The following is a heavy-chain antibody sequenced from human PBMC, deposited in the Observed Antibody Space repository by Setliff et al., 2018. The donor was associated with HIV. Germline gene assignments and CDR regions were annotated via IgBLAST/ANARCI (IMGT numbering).Heavy chain of an antibody. J-gene: IGHJ4*02. Sequence: PSETLSLTCTVFGGSINSDSYYWTWIRQPAGKGLEWIGHIHTSGSTNYNPSLKSRVTISIDTSKNHFSLKLSSVTAADTAVYYCARAVAASATSVVDYWGQGIQVTVSS. CDR3: ARAVAASATSVVDY. D-gene: IGHD6-13*01. CDR1: GGSINSDSYY. CDR2: IHTSGST. V-gene: IGHV4-61*09.